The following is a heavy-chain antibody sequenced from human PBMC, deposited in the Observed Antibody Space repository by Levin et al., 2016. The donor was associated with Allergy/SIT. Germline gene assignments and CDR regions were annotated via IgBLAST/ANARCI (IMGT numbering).Heavy chain of an antibody. J-gene: IGHJ6*02. CDR2: INPNSGGT. CDR1: GYTFTGYY. CDR3: ASPTTVTSYYYYYGMDV. V-gene: IGHV1-2*02. Sequence: ASVKVSCKASGYTFTGYYMHWVRQAPGQGLEWMGWINPNSGGTNYAQKFQGRVTMTRDTSISTAYMELSRLRSDDTAVYYCASPTTVTSYYYYYGMDVWGQGTTVTVSS. D-gene: IGHD4-17*01.